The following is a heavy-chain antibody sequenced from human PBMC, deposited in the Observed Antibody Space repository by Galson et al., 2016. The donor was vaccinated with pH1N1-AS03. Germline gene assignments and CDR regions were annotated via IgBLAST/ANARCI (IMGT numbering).Heavy chain of an antibody. Sequence: SETLSLTCTVSSGSISSYSWNWIRQPPGKGLEWIGSIYSIGGTNYNPSLESRITISVETSKNQFSLKLRSVTAADTAVYYCARATAVRPPYFDYWGQGTVATVSS. CDR3: ARATAVRPPYFDY. CDR2: IYSIGGT. J-gene: IGHJ4*02. V-gene: IGHV4-59*01. D-gene: IGHD6-13*01. CDR1: SGSISSYS.